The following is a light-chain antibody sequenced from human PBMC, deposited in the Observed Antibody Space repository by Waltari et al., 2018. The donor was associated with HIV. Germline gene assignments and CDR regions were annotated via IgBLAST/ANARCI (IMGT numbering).Light chain of an antibody. CDR2: GNY. J-gene: IGLJ3*02. CDR1: TSTIGIKT. Sequence: QSVVTQPPSVSGTPGQTVTISCSGSTSTIGIKTVNWYQHLPGTAPKRLIYGNYQRPSGVPDRFSASKSGTSASLAISGLQSEDEADYYCASWNASLNGWVFGGGTKLTVL. CDR3: ASWNASLNGWV. V-gene: IGLV1-44*01.